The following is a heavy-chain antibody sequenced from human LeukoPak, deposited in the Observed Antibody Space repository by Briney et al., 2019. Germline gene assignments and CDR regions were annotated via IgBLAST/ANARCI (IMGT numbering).Heavy chain of an antibody. CDR1: GFTFDDYA. J-gene: IGHJ3*02. V-gene: IGHV3-9*01. CDR3: AKDASLLGYCSSISCHSGAFDI. D-gene: IGHD2-2*02. Sequence: GGSLRLSCAASGFTFDDYAMHWVRQAPGKGLEWVSGISWNSGSIGYADSVKGRFTISRDNAKNSLYLQMNSLRAEDTAVYYCAKDASLLGYCSSISCHSGAFDIWGQGTMVTVSS. CDR2: ISWNSGSI.